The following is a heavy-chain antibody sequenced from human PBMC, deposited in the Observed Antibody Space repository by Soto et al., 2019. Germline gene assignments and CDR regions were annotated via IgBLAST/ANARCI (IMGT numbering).Heavy chain of an antibody. CDR2: IIPIFGTA. J-gene: IGHJ6*02. V-gene: IGHV1-69*13. CDR3: ARGDPSRHGYYYGMDV. Sequence: SVKVSCKASGGTFSSYAISWVRQAPGQGLEWMGGIIPIFGTANYAQKFQGRVTITADGSTSTAYMELSSLRSEDTAVYYCARGDPSRHGYYYGMDVWGQGTTVTVSS. CDR1: GGTFSSYA.